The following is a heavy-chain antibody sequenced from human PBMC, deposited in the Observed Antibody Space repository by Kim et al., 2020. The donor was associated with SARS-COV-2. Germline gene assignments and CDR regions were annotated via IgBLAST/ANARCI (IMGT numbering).Heavy chain of an antibody. V-gene: IGHV3-30*04. D-gene: IGHD2-15*01. Sequence: GGSLRLSCAASGFTFSSYAMHWVRQAPGKGLEWVAAISYDGSNKYNADSVKGRFTISRDNSKNTLYLQMNSLRAEDTAVYYCVRDGGGFPDYWGQGTLVTVSS. CDR3: VRDGGGFPDY. CDR2: ISYDGSNK. CDR1: GFTFSSYA. J-gene: IGHJ4*02.